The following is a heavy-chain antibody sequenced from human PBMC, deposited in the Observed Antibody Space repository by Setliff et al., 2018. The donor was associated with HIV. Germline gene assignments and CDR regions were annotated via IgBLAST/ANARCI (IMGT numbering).Heavy chain of an antibody. CDR3: ARHRGNYDYVGGIYPSTG. V-gene: IGHV4-39*01. Sequence: PSETLSLTCTVSGGSISSRSAYWGWIRQHPGKGLEWIGSIYYSGSTYYNPSLKSRVTISVDTSKNHCSLKLSSVTTADTAVYYCARHRGNYDYVGGIYPSTGWGQGTLVTVSS. CDR1: GGSISSRSAY. CDR2: IYYSGST. D-gene: IGHD3-16*02. J-gene: IGHJ4*02.